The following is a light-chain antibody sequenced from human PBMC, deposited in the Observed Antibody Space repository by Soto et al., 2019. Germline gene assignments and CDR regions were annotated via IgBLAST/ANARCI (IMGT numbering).Light chain of an antibody. Sequence: DIQMTQSPSTLSGSVGDRVTITCRASQTISSWLAWYQQKPGKAPKXLIYKASTLKSGVPSRFSGSGSGTELTLTISSLQPDDVETYYGQHYNSYSEAFGQGTKVDIK. CDR2: KAS. V-gene: IGKV1-5*03. J-gene: IGKJ1*01. CDR3: QHYNSYSEA. CDR1: QTISSW.